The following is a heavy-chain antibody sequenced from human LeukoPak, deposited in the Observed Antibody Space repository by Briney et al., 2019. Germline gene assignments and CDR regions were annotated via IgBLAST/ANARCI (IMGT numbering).Heavy chain of an antibody. CDR2: IIPISGTA. CDR1: GGTFSSYA. D-gene: IGHD4-17*01. CDR3: ATYGDYRDFDY. J-gene: IGHJ4*02. Sequence: ASVKVSCKASGGTFSSYAISWVRQAPGQGLEWMGGIIPISGTANYAQKFQGRVTITADESTSTAYMELSSLRSEDTAVYYCATYGDYRDFDYWGQGTLVTVSS. V-gene: IGHV1-69*13.